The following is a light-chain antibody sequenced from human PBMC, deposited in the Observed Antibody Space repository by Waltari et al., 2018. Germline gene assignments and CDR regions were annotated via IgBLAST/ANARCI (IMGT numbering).Light chain of an antibody. CDR1: QTIRSSY. V-gene: IGKV3-20*01. CDR2: GAS. CDR3: QQFAYSPFA. Sequence: EIVLTQSPGTLSLSPGERATLPCRASQTIRSSYLDWYQHKSGQAPRLLLYGASSRATGIPDRFSGSGSGTDFILTISRLEPEDFAVYYCQQFAYSPFAFGPGTKVDIK. J-gene: IGKJ3*01.